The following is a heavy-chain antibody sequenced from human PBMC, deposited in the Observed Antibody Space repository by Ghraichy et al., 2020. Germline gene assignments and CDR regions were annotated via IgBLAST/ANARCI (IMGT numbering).Heavy chain of an antibody. J-gene: IGHJ4*01. V-gene: IGHV3-30*02. CDR3: ANAGYYYGSGSPTDY. D-gene: IGHD3-10*01. Sequence: GESLNISCAASGFTFSSYGMHWVRQAPGKGLEWVAFIRYDGSNKYYADSVKGGFTIPRDNSKNTLDLQMNSLRAEDTAVYYSANAGYYYGSGSPTDYWGQGTLVTVSS. CDR1: GFTFSSYG. CDR2: IRYDGSNK.